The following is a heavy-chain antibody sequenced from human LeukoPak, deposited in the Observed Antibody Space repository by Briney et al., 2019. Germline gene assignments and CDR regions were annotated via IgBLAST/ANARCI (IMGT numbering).Heavy chain of an antibody. CDR1: GFSISSSA. CDR3: TRDATYYLRYGYFDY. CDR2: NNNVASHI. D-gene: IGHD2/OR15-2a*01. J-gene: IGHJ4*02. Sequence: PGGSLRLSCAASGFSISSSAMNWVRQAPGKGLEWVSSNNNVASHIYYAGSVRGRFTISRDNAKNSVYLQMNSLRAEDTAVYYCTRDATYYLRYGYFDYWGQGTLVTVSS. V-gene: IGHV3-21*01.